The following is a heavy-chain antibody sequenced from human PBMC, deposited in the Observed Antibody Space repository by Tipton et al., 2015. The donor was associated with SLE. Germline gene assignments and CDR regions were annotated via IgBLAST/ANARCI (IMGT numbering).Heavy chain of an antibody. CDR2: IYYSGST. Sequence: TLSLTCTVSGGSISSSSYYWGWIRQPPGKGLEWIGSIYYSGSTYYNPSLKSRVTISVDTSKNQFSLKLSSVTAADTAVYYCARLGGYSSPLAPYWGQGTLVTVSS. J-gene: IGHJ4*02. V-gene: IGHV4-39*01. CDR1: GGSISSSSYY. CDR3: ARLGGYSSPLAPY. D-gene: IGHD6-13*01.